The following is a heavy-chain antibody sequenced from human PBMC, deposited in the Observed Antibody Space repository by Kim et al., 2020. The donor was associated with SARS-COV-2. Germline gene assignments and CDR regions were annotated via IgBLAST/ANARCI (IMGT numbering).Heavy chain of an antibody. V-gene: IGHV4-4*09. J-gene: IGHJ6*02. Sequence: STNYNPSLKSRVTISVDTSKNQFSLKLSSVTAADTAVYYCALQAPGGMDVWGQGTTVTVSS. CDR3: ALQAPGGMDV. CDR2: ST.